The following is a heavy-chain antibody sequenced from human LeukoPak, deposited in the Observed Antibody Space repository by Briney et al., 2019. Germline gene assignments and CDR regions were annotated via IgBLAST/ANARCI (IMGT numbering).Heavy chain of an antibody. CDR2: IKEDGSEK. J-gene: IGHJ4*02. D-gene: IGHD1-26*01. V-gene: IGHV3-7*01. Sequence: GGSLRLSCAASGFTFSNYWMPWVRQAPGKGLEWVANIKEDGSEKYYVDSVEGRFTISRDNAENSLYLQMNSLRAEDTAVYYCARGGKYHYWGQGTLVTVSS. CDR3: ARGGKYHY. CDR1: GFTFSNYW.